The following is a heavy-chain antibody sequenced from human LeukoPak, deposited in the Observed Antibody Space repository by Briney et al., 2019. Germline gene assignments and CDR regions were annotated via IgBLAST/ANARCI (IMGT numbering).Heavy chain of an antibody. CDR3: ARSPPNNYFDY. J-gene: IGHJ4*02. Sequence: GRSLRLSCASCGFTFSSYAMHWAREAPGKGLEGVAVISYDGKNKYYADSVKGRFTISRDNSKNTLYLQMNSLRADDTAVYYCARSPPNNYFDYWGQGTLVTVSS. CDR2: ISYDGKNK. CDR1: GFTFSSYA. V-gene: IGHV3-30*04.